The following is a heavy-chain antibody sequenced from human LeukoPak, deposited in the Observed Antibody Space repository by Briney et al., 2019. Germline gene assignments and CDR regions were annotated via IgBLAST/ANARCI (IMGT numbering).Heavy chain of an antibody. Sequence: ASVKVSCEASGYTFTGYYMHWVRQAPGQGLEWMGWINPNSGGTNYAQKFQGRVTMTRDTSISTAYMELSRLRSVDTAVYYCARQIVVEVGWFDPWGQGTLVTVSS. CDR1: GYTFTGYY. CDR3: ARQIVVEVGWFDP. D-gene: IGHD3-22*01. J-gene: IGHJ5*02. CDR2: INPNSGGT. V-gene: IGHV1-2*02.